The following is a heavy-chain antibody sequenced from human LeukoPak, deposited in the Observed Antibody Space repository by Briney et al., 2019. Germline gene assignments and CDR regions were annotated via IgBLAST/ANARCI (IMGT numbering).Heavy chain of an antibody. V-gene: IGHV1-18*01. Sequence: ASVEVSCKASGYTFINYGITWVRQAPGQGLEWMGWITPYNGNTNYPQKLQDRATMTTDTSTSTAYMELRSLRSDDTAVYYCARGEGFLDYWGQGTLVTVSS. CDR3: ARGEGFLDY. J-gene: IGHJ4*02. D-gene: IGHD3-16*01. CDR2: ITPYNGNT. CDR1: GYTFINYG.